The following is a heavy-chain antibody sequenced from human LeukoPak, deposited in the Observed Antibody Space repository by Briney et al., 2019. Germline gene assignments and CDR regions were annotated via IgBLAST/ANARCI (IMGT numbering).Heavy chain of an antibody. CDR2: ISYDGSNK. CDR1: GFTFSSYA. D-gene: IGHD5-12*01. V-gene: IGHV3-30*04. J-gene: IGHJ4*02. Sequence: PGRSLRLSCAASGFTFSSYAMHWVRQAPGKGLEWVAVISYDGSNKYYADSVKGRFTISRDNSKNTLYLQMNSLRAEDTAVYYCARPRGYSGYDFDYWGQGTLVTVSS. CDR3: ARPRGYSGYDFDY.